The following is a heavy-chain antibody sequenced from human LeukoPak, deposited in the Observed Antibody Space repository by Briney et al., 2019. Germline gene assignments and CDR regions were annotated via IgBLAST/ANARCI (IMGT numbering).Heavy chain of an antibody. CDR1: GFTFSSYW. J-gene: IGHJ4*02. Sequence: GGSLRLSCAASGFTFSSYWMSWVRQAPGKGLEWVANIKQDGSDKFYVDSVKGRFTISRDNAKNSLYLQMNSLRAEDTAVYYCARGGGVAGTDYWGQGTLVTVSS. CDR3: ARGGGVAGTDY. D-gene: IGHD6-19*01. CDR2: IKQDGSDK. V-gene: IGHV3-7*01.